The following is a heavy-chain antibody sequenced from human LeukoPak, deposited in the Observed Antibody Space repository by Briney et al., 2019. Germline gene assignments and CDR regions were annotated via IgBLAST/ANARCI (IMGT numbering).Heavy chain of an antibody. CDR2: IYSSGST. J-gene: IGHJ4*02. V-gene: IGHV3-66*02. Sequence: PGGSLRLSCVASGFTVSSNYMSWVRQAPGKGLEWVSVIYSSGSTYYADSVKGRVTISRDNSKNTLYLQMNSVRAEDTAVYYCARGGIAVVSRVFDCWGQGTLVTVSS. D-gene: IGHD6-19*01. CDR3: ARGGIAVVSRVFDC. CDR1: GFTVSSNY.